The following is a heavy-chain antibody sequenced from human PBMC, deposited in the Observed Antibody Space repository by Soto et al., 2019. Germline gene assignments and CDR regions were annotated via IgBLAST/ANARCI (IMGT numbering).Heavy chain of an antibody. D-gene: IGHD4-17*01. J-gene: IGHJ5*02. CDR1: GGSISSGDYY. CDR3: ARDQVEDYGDYTDWFDP. V-gene: IGHV4-30-4*01. Sequence: QVQLQESGPGLVKPSQTLSLTCTVSGGSISSGDYYWSWIRQPPGKGLEWIGYIYYSGSTYYNPSLKSRVTISVDTSKIQFSLKLSSVTAADTAVYYCARDQVEDYGDYTDWFDPWGQGTLVTVSS. CDR2: IYYSGST.